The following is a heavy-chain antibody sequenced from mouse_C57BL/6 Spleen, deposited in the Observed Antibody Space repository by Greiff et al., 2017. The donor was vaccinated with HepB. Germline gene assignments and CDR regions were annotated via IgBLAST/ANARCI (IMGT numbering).Heavy chain of an antibody. CDR3: SREDDYDGNYYAMDY. J-gene: IGHJ4*01. CDR1: GYSFTSYY. CDR2: IYPGSGNT. V-gene: IGHV1-66*01. D-gene: IGHD2-4*01. Sequence: VQLQQSGPELVKPGASVKISCKASGYSFTSYYIHWVKQRPGQGLEWIGWIYPGSGNTKYNEKFKGKATLTADTSSSTAYMQLSSLTSEDSAVYYCSREDDYDGNYYAMDYWGQGTSVTVSS.